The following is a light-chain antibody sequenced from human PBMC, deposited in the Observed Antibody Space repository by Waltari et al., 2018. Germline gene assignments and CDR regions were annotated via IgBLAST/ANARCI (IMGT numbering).Light chain of an antibody. CDR1: SNDVGGSNP. Sequence: QSALTQPASVSGSPGQSVTIFCAGTSNDVGGSNPVSWYQEHPGQAPRVIIYDVSDRPSGVSDRFSGSKSGNTASLTISGLQAEDEADYYCSSQSSNDVVLFGGGTKLTVL. CDR3: SSQSSNDVVL. J-gene: IGLJ2*01. CDR2: DVS. V-gene: IGLV2-14*01.